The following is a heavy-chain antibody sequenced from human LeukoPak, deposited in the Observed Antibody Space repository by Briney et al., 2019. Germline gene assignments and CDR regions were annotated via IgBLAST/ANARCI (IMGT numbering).Heavy chain of an antibody. D-gene: IGHD5-24*01. Sequence: GGSLKISFKGSGYRFTTYWIAWVRQMPGKGLEWMGIIYPGDSDTTYSPSFQGQVTISADRSISTAYLQWSSLKASDTAMYYCARLRGGDGYNTYYFDYWGQGTLVTVSS. CDR2: IYPGDSDT. J-gene: IGHJ4*02. CDR3: ARLRGGDGYNTYYFDY. V-gene: IGHV5-51*01. CDR1: GYRFTTYW.